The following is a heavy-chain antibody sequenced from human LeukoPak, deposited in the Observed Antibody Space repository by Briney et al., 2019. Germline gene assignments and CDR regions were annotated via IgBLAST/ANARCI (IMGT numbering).Heavy chain of an antibody. CDR1: GYTFTGYY. CDR2: INPNSGGT. V-gene: IGHV1-2*02. D-gene: IGHD2-2*02. Sequence: ASVKVSCKASGYTFTGYYMHWVRQAPGQGLEWMGWINPNSGGTNYAQKFQGRVTTTRATSISTTYMELSSLRSDDTAVYYCARGATYQLLYDFDYWGQGTLVTVSS. J-gene: IGHJ4*02. CDR3: ARGATYQLLYDFDY.